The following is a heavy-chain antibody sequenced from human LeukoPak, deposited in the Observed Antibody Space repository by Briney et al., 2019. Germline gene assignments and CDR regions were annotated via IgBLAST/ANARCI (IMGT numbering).Heavy chain of an antibody. D-gene: IGHD2/OR15-2a*01. CDR2: IKQDGSEK. Sequence: GGSLRLSCATSGFTFSSYWMSWVRQAPGKGLEWVANIKQDGSEKHYVDAVKGRFTISRDNAKNSLYLQMNSLRAEDTAVYYCASNPPFHDEDLDYWGQGALVTVSS. CDR1: GFTFSSYW. V-gene: IGHV3-7*01. CDR3: ASNPPFHDEDLDY. J-gene: IGHJ4*02.